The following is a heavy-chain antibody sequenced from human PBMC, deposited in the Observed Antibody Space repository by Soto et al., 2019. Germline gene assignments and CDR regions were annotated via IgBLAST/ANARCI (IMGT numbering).Heavy chain of an antibody. CDR1: GGTFSGYA. CDR3: AREGSRGYYDSSGYYSY. J-gene: IGHJ4*02. D-gene: IGHD3-22*01. V-gene: IGHV1-69*13. CDR2: IIPIFGTA. Sequence: SVKVSCKASGGTFSGYAISWVRQAPGQGLEWMGGIIPIFGTANYAQKFQGRVTITADESTSTAYMELSSLRSEDTAVYYCAREGSRGYYDSSGYYSYWGQGTLVTVSS.